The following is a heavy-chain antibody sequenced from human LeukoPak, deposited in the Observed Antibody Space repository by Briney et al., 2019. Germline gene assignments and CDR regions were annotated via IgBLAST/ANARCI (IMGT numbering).Heavy chain of an antibody. Sequence: ASVKVSCKASGYTFTGYYMHWVRQAPGQGLEWMGRINPNSGGTNYAQKFQGRVTMTRDTSISTAYMELSSLRSEDMAVYYCARGWNDPTTFDYWGQGTLVTVSS. D-gene: IGHD1-1*01. CDR2: INPNSGGT. CDR3: ARGWNDPTTFDY. V-gene: IGHV1-2*06. J-gene: IGHJ4*02. CDR1: GYTFTGYY.